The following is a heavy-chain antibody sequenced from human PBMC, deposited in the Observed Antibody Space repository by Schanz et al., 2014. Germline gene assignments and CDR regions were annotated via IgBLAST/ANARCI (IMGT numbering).Heavy chain of an antibody. D-gene: IGHD6-19*01. J-gene: IGHJ4*02. CDR2: IYYSGST. Sequence: QLQMQESGPGLVKPSETLSLTCSVSGDSISSTSYYWGWIRQPPGKGLEWIGSIYYSGSTYYNASLKSRVTISVDTSKNQFSLKLNSVIAADSAVYYCARLWGGWRIPDYWGQGTLVTVSS. CDR1: GDSISSTSYY. V-gene: IGHV4-39*01. CDR3: ARLWGGWRIPDY.